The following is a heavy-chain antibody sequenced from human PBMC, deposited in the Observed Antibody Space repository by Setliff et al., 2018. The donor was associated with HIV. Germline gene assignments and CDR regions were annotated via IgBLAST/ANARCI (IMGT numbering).Heavy chain of an antibody. J-gene: IGHJ3*02. V-gene: IGHV4-59*11. Sequence: SQTLSLTCTVSGGSISSHYWSWIRQPPGKGLEWIGSIYYSGSTNYHPSLKSRVTISVDTSKNQFSLKLSSVTAADTAVYYCARRGYSYGYADAFDIWGQGTMVTVSS. CDR2: IYYSGST. D-gene: IGHD5-18*01. CDR1: GGSISSHY. CDR3: ARRGYSYGYADAFDI.